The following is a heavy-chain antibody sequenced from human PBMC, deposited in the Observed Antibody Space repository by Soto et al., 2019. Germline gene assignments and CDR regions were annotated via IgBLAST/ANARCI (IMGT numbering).Heavy chain of an antibody. V-gene: IGHV3-11*06. D-gene: IGHD3-22*01. CDR1: GFTFSDYY. Sequence: QVQLVESGGGLVKPGGSLRLSCAASGFTFSDYYMSWIRQAPGKGLEWVSYISSSSSYTNYADSVKGRFTISRDNAKNSLYLQMNSLRAEDTAVYYCARETFTMNAFDIWGQGTMVTVSS. CDR2: ISSSSSYT. CDR3: ARETFTMNAFDI. J-gene: IGHJ3*02.